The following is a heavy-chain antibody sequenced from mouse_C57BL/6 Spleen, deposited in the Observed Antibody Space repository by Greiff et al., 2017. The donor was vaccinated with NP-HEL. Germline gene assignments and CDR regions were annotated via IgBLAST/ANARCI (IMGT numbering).Heavy chain of an antibody. CDR2: ISSGSSTI. CDR1: GFTFSDYG. Sequence: VQLKESGGGLVKPGGSLTLSCAASGFTFSDYGMHWVRQAPEKGLEWVAYISSGSSTIYYADTVKGRFTISRDNAKNTLFLQMTSLRSEDTAMYYGANDYGNNFDYWGQGTTLTVSS. CDR3: ANDYGNNFDY. V-gene: IGHV5-17*01. J-gene: IGHJ2*01. D-gene: IGHD2-1*01.